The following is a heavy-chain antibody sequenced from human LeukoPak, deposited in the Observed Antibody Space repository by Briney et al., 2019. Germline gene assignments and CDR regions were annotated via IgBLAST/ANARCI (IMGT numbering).Heavy chain of an antibody. CDR3: ARVGASVGAIDY. Sequence: PGGSLRLSCTVSGLTVSSNSMSWVRQDPGKGLVWVSRIKSDGSITSYADSVKGRFTISRDNAKNTLYLQMNSLRAEDTAVYYCARVGASVGAIDYWGQGTLVTVSS. CDR1: GLTVSSNS. D-gene: IGHD1-26*01. CDR2: IKSDGSIT. V-gene: IGHV3-74*01. J-gene: IGHJ4*02.